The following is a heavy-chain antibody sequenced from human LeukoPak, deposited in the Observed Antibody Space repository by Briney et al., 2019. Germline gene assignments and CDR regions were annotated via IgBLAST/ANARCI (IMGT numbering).Heavy chain of an antibody. V-gene: IGHV1-69*05. D-gene: IGHD2-15*01. CDR2: IIPIFGTA. CDR3: ARDSLGYCSGGSCYSGAFDI. Sequence: ASVKVSCKASGGTFSSYTISWVRQAPGQGLEWMGRIIPIFGTANYAQKVQGRVTITTDESTSTAYMELSSLRSEDTAVYYCARDSLGYCSGGSCYSGAFDIWGQGTMVTVSS. J-gene: IGHJ3*02. CDR1: GGTFSSYT.